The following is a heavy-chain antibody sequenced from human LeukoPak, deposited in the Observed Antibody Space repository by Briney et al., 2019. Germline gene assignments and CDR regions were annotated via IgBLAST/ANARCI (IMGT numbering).Heavy chain of an antibody. CDR3: AKDITMISPGAFDI. Sequence: PGGSLRLSCAASGFTFSSYGMHWVRQAPGKGLEWVAVISYDGSNKYYADSVKGRFTISRDNSKNTLYLQMNSLRAEDTAVYYCAKDITMISPGAFDIWGQGTIVTVSS. CDR2: ISYDGSNK. CDR1: GFTFSSYG. D-gene: IGHD3-22*01. J-gene: IGHJ3*02. V-gene: IGHV3-30*18.